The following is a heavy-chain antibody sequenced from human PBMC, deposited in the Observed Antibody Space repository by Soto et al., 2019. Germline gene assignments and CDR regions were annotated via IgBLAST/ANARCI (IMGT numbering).Heavy chain of an antibody. CDR2: MYSGGST. J-gene: IGHJ4*02. V-gene: IGHV3-53*04. CDR1: GISVKSNY. D-gene: IGHD3-10*02. CDR3: ARGVFGQPDS. Sequence: EVQLVESGGGMVQPGGSLRLSCVASGISVKSNYMNWVRQAPGKGLEWVSIMYSGGSTYYADSVKGRFTISRHNSKDTLYLQMNSRRSEDTATYYCARGVFGQPDSWGQGTLVIVSS.